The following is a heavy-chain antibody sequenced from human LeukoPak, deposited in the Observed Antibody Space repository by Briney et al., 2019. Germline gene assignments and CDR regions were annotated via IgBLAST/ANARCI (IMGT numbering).Heavy chain of an antibody. CDR3: ARDGPDVDCSGGSCYSGS. J-gene: IGHJ5*02. Sequence: ASVKVSCKASGYTFTSYGISWVRQAPGQGLEWMGWISAYNGNTNYAQKLQGRVTMTTDTSTSTAYMELRSLRSDDTAVYYRARDGPDVDCSGGSCYSGSWGQGTLITVSS. D-gene: IGHD2-15*01. CDR1: GYTFTSYG. V-gene: IGHV1-18*04. CDR2: ISAYNGNT.